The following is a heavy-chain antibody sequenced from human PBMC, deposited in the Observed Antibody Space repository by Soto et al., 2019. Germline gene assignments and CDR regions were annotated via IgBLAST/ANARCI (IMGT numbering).Heavy chain of an antibody. CDR2: IWYDGSNK. CDR3: ARDHCSSTSCYASYYYYGMDV. V-gene: IGHV3-33*01. J-gene: IGHJ6*02. D-gene: IGHD2-2*01. CDR1: GFTFSSYG. Sequence: QVQLVESGGGVVQPGRSLRLSCAASGFTFSSYGMHWVRQAPGKGLEWVAVIWYDGSNKYYADSVKGRFTISRDNSKKTLDLQMNSLRAEDTAVYYCARDHCSSTSCYASYYYYGMDVWGQGTTVTVSS.